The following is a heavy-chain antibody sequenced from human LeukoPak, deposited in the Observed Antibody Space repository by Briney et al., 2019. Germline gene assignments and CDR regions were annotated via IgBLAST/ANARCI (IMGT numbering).Heavy chain of an antibody. D-gene: IGHD4-23*01. CDR1: GFTFSSYW. J-gene: IGHJ4*02. Sequence: GGSLRLSCAASGFTFSSYWMHWVRQAPGKGLEWVSYISSGSSTIYYADSVKGRFTISRDNAKNSLYLQLSSLRDEDTAVYYCARVSNYGGADYWGQGTLVTVSS. CDR2: ISSGSSTI. V-gene: IGHV3-48*02. CDR3: ARVSNYGGADY.